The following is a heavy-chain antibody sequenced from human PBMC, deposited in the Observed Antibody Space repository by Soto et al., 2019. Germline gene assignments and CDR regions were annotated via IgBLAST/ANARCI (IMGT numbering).Heavy chain of an antibody. V-gene: IGHV4-39*01. CDR2: VYYNGFT. D-gene: IGHD3-3*01. CDR3: ARMGDFWSGPGEPDP. CDR1: GGSISSSNYY. Sequence: QLQLRESGPGLVKPSETLSLTCTVSGGSISSSNYYWAWIRQSPGKGLEWIGSVYYNGFTYYNPSPKSRVTISVDTSKNQFSLKLTSVTAADTAVYYCARMGDFWSGPGEPDPWGQGTLVTVSS. J-gene: IGHJ5*02.